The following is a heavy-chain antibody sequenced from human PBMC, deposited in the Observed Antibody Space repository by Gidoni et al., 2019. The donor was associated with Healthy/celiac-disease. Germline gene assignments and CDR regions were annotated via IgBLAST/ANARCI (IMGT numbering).Heavy chain of an antibody. D-gene: IGHD6-19*01. CDR2: ISAYNGNT. CDR3: ARDNRIAVAGDFDY. Sequence: QVQLVQSGAEVKKPGASVKVSCQASGYSLTSYGISWVRQAPGQGLEWMGWISAYNGNTNYAQKLQGRVTMTTDTSTSTAYMELRSLRSDDTAVYYCARDNRIAVAGDFDYWGQGTLVTVSS. V-gene: IGHV1-18*01. CDR1: GYSLTSYG. J-gene: IGHJ4*02.